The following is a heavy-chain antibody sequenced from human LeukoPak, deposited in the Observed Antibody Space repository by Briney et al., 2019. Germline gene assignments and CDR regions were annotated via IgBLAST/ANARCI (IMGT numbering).Heavy chain of an antibody. J-gene: IGHJ5*02. Sequence: SETLSLTCTVSGGSISSYYWSWIRQPPGKGLEWIGEINHSGSTNYNPSLKSRVTISVDTSKNQFSLKLSSVTAVDTAVYYCARASSGWTPNWFDPWGQGTLVTVSS. D-gene: IGHD6-19*01. V-gene: IGHV4-34*01. CDR1: GGSISSYY. CDR3: ARASSGWTPNWFDP. CDR2: INHSGST.